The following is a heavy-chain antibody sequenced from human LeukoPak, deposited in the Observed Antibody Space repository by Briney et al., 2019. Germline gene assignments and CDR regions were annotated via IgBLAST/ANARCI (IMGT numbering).Heavy chain of an antibody. J-gene: IGHJ4*02. Sequence: ASVKVSCKASGYTFTSYAMHWVRQAPGQRLEWMGWINAGNGNTKYSQKFQGRVTITRDTSASAAYMELSSLRSEDTAVYYCASSGALGYCSSTSCHTSFDYWGQGTLVTVSS. CDR1: GYTFTSYA. D-gene: IGHD2-2*02. CDR3: ASSGALGYCSSTSCHTSFDY. CDR2: INAGNGNT. V-gene: IGHV1-3*01.